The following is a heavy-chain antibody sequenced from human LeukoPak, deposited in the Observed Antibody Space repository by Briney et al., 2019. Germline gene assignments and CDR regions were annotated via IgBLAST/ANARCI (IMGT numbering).Heavy chain of an antibody. J-gene: IGHJ4*02. CDR3: ARASLGFDY. D-gene: IGHD3-16*01. V-gene: IGHV1-69*13. CDR1: GGTFSRYA. CDR2: IVPIFGTA. Sequence: SGKVSFKASGGTFSRYAISWVRQGPGQGHEWMGGIVPIFGTANYAQEFQGRVTITADESTSTAYMELSSLRSEDTAVYYCARASLGFDYWGQGTLVTVSS.